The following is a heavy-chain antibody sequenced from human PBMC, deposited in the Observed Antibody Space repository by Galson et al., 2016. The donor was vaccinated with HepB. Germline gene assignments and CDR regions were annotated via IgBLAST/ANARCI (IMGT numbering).Heavy chain of an antibody. CDR3: ARDKLEPARFWLDP. V-gene: IGHV1-18*01. CDR1: GYTFTSYG. Sequence: SVKVSCKASGYTFTSYGLSWVRQAPGQGLEWMGWISAYNGNTNYAQNLQGRITMTTDTATSTAYMELRSLSSDDTAVYYCARDKLEPARFWLDPWGQGTLVTVSS. CDR2: ISAYNGNT. J-gene: IGHJ5*02. D-gene: IGHD1-1*01.